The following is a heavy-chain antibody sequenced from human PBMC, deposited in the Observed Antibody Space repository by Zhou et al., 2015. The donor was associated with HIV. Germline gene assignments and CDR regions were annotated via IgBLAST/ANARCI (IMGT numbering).Heavy chain of an antibody. D-gene: IGHD2-2*01. Sequence: QVQLVQSGAEVKKPGSSVKVSCKASGGTFSSYTISWVRQAPGQGLEWMGRIIPILGIANYAQKFQGRVTITADKSTSTAYMELSSLRSEDTAVYYCARDSGSGYCSSTSCPEMSFYYYGMDVWGQGTTVTVSS. CDR3: ARDSGSGYCSSTSCPEMSFYYYGMDV. CDR1: GGTFSSYT. V-gene: IGHV1-69*08. J-gene: IGHJ6*02. CDR2: IIPILGIA.